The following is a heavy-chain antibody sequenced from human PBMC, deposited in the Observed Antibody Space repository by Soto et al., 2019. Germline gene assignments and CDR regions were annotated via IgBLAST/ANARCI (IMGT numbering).Heavy chain of an antibody. J-gene: IGHJ3*02. CDR1: GVSVSGANYY. V-gene: IGHV4-34*01. CDR3: ARVERGTATTVVDAFDI. CDR2: MSHSGGT. D-gene: IGHD1-1*01. Sequence: QVQLQQWGAGLLKPSETLSLTCAVYGVSVSGANYYWSWIRQPPGKGLEWIGEMSHSGGTHFNPCLTSRVTISVDTSTNQFSLKMSSVTAADTALYYCARVERGTATTVVDAFDIWGPGTMVTVSS.